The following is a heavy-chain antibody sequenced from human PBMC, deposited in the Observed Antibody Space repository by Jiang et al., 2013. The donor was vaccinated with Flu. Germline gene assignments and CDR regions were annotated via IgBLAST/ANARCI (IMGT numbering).Heavy chain of an antibody. J-gene: IGHJ6*02. V-gene: IGHV1-69*04. CDR1: FSSYA. CDR2: IIPILGIA. CDR3: ARVNPTLYYDFWSGYYTTGSRPTNYGMDV. Sequence: FSSYAISWVRQAPGQGLEWMGRIIPILGIANYAQKFQGRVTITADKSTSTAYMELSSLRSEDTAVYYCARVNPTLYYDFWSGYYTTGSRPTNYGMDVWGQGTTVTVSS. D-gene: IGHD3-3*01.